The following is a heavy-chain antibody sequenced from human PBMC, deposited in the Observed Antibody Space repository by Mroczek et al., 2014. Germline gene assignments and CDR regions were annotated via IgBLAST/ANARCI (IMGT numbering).Heavy chain of an antibody. J-gene: IGHJ4*02. V-gene: IGHV3-30-3*01. CDR3: AVSRSTVVTPVDY. D-gene: IGHD4-23*01. CDR2: ISYDGSNK. CDR1: GFTFSSYA. Sequence: QVQLVESGGGVVQPGRSLRLSCAASGFTFSSYAMHWVRQAPGKGLEWVAVISYDGSNKYYADSVKGRFTISRDNSKNTLYLQMNSLRAEDTAVYYCAVSRSTVVTPVDYWGQGTLVTVSS.